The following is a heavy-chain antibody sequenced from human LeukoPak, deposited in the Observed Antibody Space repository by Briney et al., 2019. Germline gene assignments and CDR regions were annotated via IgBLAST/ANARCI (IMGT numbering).Heavy chain of an antibody. D-gene: IGHD2-15*01. CDR1: GFAFSSYG. Sequence: GGSLRLSWAASGFAFSSYGRHWVRQAPGKGLEWVAVISYDGSNKYYADSVKGRFTISRDNSKNTLYLQMNSLRAEDTAVYYCAKEGARKAAYPNTFDYWGQGTLVTVSS. CDR2: ISYDGSNK. CDR3: AKEGARKAAYPNTFDY. J-gene: IGHJ4*02. V-gene: IGHV3-30*18.